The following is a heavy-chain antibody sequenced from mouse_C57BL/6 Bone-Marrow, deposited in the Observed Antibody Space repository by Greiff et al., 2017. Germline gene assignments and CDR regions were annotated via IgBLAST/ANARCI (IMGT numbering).Heavy chain of an antibody. V-gene: IGHV1-50*01. CDR2: IDPSDSYT. CDR3: ARRLLYFDY. Sequence: QVQLQQPGAELVKPGASMKLSCKASGYTFTSYWMQWVKQRPGQGLEWIGEIDPSDSYTNYNQKFKGKATLTVDTSSSTAYMQLSSLTSEDSAVYYCARRLLYFDYWGQGTTLTVSS. CDR1: GYTFTSYW. D-gene: IGHD2-13*01. J-gene: IGHJ2*01.